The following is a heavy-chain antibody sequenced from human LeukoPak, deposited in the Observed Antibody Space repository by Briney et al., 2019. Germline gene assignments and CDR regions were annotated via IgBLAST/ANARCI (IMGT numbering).Heavy chain of an antibody. CDR2: INSGGST. J-gene: IGHJ4*02. CDR3: AGGWLYY. Sequence: PGGSLRLSCATSGFTVNSNYMNWVRQAPGKGLECVSGINSGGSTYYADSVKGRFTISKDNSKNTLYLQMNSLRAEDTAVYYCAGGWLYYWGRGTLVTVSS. V-gene: IGHV3-66*01. D-gene: IGHD3-22*01. CDR1: GFTVNSNY.